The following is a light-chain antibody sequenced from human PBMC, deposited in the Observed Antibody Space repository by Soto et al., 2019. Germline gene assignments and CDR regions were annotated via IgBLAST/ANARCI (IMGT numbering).Light chain of an antibody. CDR1: SSNIGSNY. CDR3: AAWDDSLSGSYV. CDR2: RNN. Sequence: QSVLTHPPSASGTPGQRGTISCSGSSSNIGSNYVYWYQQLPGTAPKLLIYRNNQRPSGVPDRFSGSKSGTSASLAISGLRSEDEADYYCAAWDDSLSGSYVFGTGTKVTVL. V-gene: IGLV1-47*01. J-gene: IGLJ1*01.